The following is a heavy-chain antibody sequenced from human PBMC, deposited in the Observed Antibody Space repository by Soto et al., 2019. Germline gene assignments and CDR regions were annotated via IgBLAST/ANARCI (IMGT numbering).Heavy chain of an antibody. CDR2: ILYDGSNK. CDR3: ARARNTSMGAIYYYYGMDV. V-gene: IGHV3-30-3*01. D-gene: IGHD5-18*01. Sequence: GESLTLSCAASGFTFSSYAMSWVRQAPGKGLEWVAVILYDGSNKYYADSVKSRFTISRDNSKNTLYLQMNSLRAEDTAVYYCARARNTSMGAIYYYYGMDVWGQGTTVTVSS. J-gene: IGHJ6*02. CDR1: GFTFSSYA.